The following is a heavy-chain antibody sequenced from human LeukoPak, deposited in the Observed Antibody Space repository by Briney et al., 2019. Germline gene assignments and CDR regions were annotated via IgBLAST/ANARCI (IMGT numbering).Heavy chain of an antibody. D-gene: IGHD2-8*01. CDR3: AKDHCSNGVCSGLDP. CDR1: GLTFSSYA. J-gene: IGHJ5*02. V-gene: IGHV3-23*01. Sequence: PGGSLRLPCSASGLTFSSYAMSWVRRAPGKGRGWVSAIIGSGGSTSYADSVKGRFTISRDNSKNTLYLQMNSLRAEDTAVYYCAKDHCSNGVCSGLDPGGEGTLVTVSS. CDR2: IIGSGGST.